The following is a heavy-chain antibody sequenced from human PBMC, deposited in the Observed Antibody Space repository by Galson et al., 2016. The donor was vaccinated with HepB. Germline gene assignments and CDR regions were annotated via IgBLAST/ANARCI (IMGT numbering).Heavy chain of an antibody. J-gene: IGHJ5*02. Sequence: LSLTCTVSAGSVSSSSYYWSWIRQPPGKGLEWIGYIHYSGSTNYNSTLKSRVIMSVDTSKNQFSLKLSSVTAADTAVYYCARYYTFVSNYFDPWGQGTLVIVSS. CDR1: AGSVSSSSYY. V-gene: IGHV4-61*01. CDR2: IHYSGST. D-gene: IGHD3-3*01. CDR3: ARYYTFVSNYFDP.